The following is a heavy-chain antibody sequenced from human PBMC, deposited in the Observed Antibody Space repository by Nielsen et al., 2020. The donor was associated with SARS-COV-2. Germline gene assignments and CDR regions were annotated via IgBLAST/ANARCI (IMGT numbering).Heavy chain of an antibody. CDR2: IGAIDGST. CDR1: GFPFMRYA. Sequence: GESLKISCAASGFPFMRYAMSWVRQAPGKGLEWVSSIGAIDGSTNYAESLRGRFTISRDNSKNTLYLQINSLRAEDTAMYYCAKNPSRRDYGADYWGHGTLVTVSS. J-gene: IGHJ4*01. V-gene: IGHV3-23*01. D-gene: IGHD4-17*01. CDR3: AKNPSRRDYGADY.